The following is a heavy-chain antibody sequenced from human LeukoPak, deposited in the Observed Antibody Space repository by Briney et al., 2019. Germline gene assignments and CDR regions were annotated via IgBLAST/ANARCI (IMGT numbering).Heavy chain of an antibody. CDR2: INPNSGGT. D-gene: IGHD2-8*01. CDR1: GYAFTGYY. V-gene: IGHV1-2*02. CDR3: AMGGDIVLMVYAIEDY. J-gene: IGHJ4*02. Sequence: ASVKVSCKASGYAFTGYYMHWVRQAPGQGLEWMGWINPNSGGTNYAQKFQGRVTMTRDTSISTAYMELSRLRSDDTAVYYCAMGGDIVLMVYAIEDYWGQGTLVTVSS.